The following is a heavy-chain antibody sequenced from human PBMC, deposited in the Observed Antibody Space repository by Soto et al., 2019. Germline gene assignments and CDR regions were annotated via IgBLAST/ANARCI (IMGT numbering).Heavy chain of an antibody. V-gene: IGHV3-23*01. J-gene: IGHJ4*02. CDR3: AKDRGSTAARFDY. Sequence: GGSLRLSCAASGFTFSNYAMNWVRQAPGKGPEWVSGISASGGSTHYADSVKGRFTISRDNSKNTVYLQINSLRAEDTAVYHCAKDRGSTAARFDYWGQGTVVTVSS. CDR1: GFTFSNYA. CDR2: ISASGGST. D-gene: IGHD6-13*01.